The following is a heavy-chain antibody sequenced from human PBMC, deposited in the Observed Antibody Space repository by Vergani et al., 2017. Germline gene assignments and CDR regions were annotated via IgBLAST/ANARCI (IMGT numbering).Heavy chain of an antibody. Sequence: QVQLVQSGAEVKKPGSSVKVSCKASGGTFSSYAISWVRQAPGQGLEWMGGIIPIFGTANYAQKFQGRVTITADESTSTAYMELSSLRSEDTAVYYCAGVFGHKGNLGTQGRGWFDPWGQGTLVTVSS. CDR3: AGVFGHKGNLGTQGRGWFDP. J-gene: IGHJ5*02. D-gene: IGHD3-16*01. V-gene: IGHV1-69*01. CDR1: GGTFSSYA. CDR2: IIPIFGTA.